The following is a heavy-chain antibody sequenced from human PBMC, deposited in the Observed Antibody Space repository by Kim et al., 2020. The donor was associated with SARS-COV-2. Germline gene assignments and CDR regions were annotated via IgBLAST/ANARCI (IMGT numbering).Heavy chain of an antibody. V-gene: IGHV3-30*01. CDR3: ARGVGWARGYSGYDCHFDY. J-gene: IGHJ4*02. D-gene: IGHD5-12*01. Sequence: GRFTTSRDNSKNTLYLQMNSLRAEETAVYYCARGVGWARGYSGYDCHFDYWGQGTLVTVSS.